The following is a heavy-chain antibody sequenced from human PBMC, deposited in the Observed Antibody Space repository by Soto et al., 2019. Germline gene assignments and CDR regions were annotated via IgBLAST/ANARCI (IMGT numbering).Heavy chain of an antibody. CDR2: IYYSGST. D-gene: IGHD6-13*01. Sequence: SETLSLTCTVSGGSISSYYWSWIRQPPGKGLEWIGYIYYSGSTNYNPSLKSRVTISVDTPKNQFSLKLSSVTAADTAVYYCARVRSIAAAGTDWFDPWGQGTLV. CDR3: ARVRSIAAAGTDWFDP. CDR1: GGSISSYY. J-gene: IGHJ5*02. V-gene: IGHV4-59*01.